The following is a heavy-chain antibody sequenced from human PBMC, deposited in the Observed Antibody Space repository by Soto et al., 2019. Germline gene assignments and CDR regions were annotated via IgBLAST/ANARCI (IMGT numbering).Heavy chain of an antibody. D-gene: IGHD2-15*01. V-gene: IGHV1-18*01. CDR1: GYTFTSYG. CDR2: SSADNGNT. CDR3: ARVVGALGHWFDP. Sequence: QVQLVQSGAEVKKPGASVKVSCKASGYTFTSYGISWVRQAPGQGLEWMGGSSADNGNTNYAQKLQGRATMPPDTSTSTAFMELRSLRSDDTAVYYCARVVGALGHWFDPWGQGTLVTVSS. J-gene: IGHJ5*02.